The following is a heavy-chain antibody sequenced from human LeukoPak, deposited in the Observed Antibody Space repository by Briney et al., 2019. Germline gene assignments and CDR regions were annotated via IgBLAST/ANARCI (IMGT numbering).Heavy chain of an antibody. V-gene: IGHV3-66*01. CDR1: GFTVSGNY. Sequence: GGSLRLSCAPSGFTVSGNYVSWVRQAPGKGLEWGSGIYSGGSTYYADSVKGRFTISRDNSKNTLYLQMNRLRAEDTAVYYRARDKEQLVSDYWGQGTLVTVSS. D-gene: IGHD6-13*01. J-gene: IGHJ4*02. CDR3: ARDKEQLVSDY. CDR2: IYSGGST.